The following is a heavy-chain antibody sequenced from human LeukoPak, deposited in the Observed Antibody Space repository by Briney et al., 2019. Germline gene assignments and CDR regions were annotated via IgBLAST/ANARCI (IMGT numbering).Heavy chain of an antibody. CDR2: MSRGGNTI. CDR1: GFTFSNNE. V-gene: IGHV3-48*03. Sequence: GGSLRLSYAASGFTFSNNEMNWVRQAPGKGLEWVSYMSRGGNTIYYSDSVKGRFTISSATAENSLSLQMNSLRAEDTAVYYCARNTGYSYGYFDYWGQGTLVTVSS. J-gene: IGHJ4*02. D-gene: IGHD5-18*01. CDR3: ARNTGYSYGYFDY.